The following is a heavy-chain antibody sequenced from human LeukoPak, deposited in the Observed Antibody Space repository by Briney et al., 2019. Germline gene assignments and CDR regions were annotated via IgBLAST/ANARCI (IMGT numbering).Heavy chain of an antibody. CDR1: GDSISSYY. CDR3: AGSPYYGSGSYYYAGFDY. V-gene: IGHV4-59*01. CDR2: IYYSGST. J-gene: IGHJ4*02. D-gene: IGHD3-10*01. Sequence: SESLSLTCTVAGDSISSYYGSWIRQPPGKGLEWIGYIYYSGSTNYNPSLKSRVTISVDTSKDHFSLKLSSVTAAGTAVYYCAGSPYYGSGSYYYAGFDYWGQGTLVTVSS.